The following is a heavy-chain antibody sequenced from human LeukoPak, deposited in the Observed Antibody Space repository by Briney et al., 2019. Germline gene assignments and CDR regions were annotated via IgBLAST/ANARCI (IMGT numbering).Heavy chain of an antibody. J-gene: IGHJ4*02. Sequence: SETLSLTCTVSGGSISSYSWSWIRQPPGKGLEWIGYIYYSGSTNYNPSLKSRVTISVDTSKNQLSLKLSSVTAADTAVYYCARYDILTGYWYPGYMDVWGQGTLVTVSS. CDR2: IYYSGST. V-gene: IGHV4-59*01. CDR3: ARYDILTGYWYPGYMDV. CDR1: GGSISSYS. D-gene: IGHD3-9*01.